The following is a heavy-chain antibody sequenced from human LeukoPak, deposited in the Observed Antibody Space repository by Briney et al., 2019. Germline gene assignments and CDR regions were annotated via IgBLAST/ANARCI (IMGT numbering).Heavy chain of an antibody. CDR1: GFTFINYH. CDR2: ISGDGGTT. CDR3: AKDRCSNGIGCYYYYMDV. J-gene: IGHJ6*03. D-gene: IGHD2-8*01. Sequence: PGGSLRLSCAASGFTFINYHMSWVRQAPGKGLEWVSAISGDGGTTYYADSVKGRFTVSRDSSKNILYLQMNSLRAEDTAVYYCAKDRCSNGIGCYYYYMDVWGKGTTVTISS. V-gene: IGHV3-23*01.